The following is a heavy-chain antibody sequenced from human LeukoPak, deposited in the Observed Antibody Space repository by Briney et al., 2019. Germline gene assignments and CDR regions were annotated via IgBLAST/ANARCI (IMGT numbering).Heavy chain of an antibody. J-gene: IGHJ5*02. Sequence: GASVKVSCKASGYTFTSYGISWVRQAPGQGLEWMGWINTNTGNPTYAQGFTGRFVFSLDTSVSTAYLQISSLKAEDTAVYYCARSRYSSGRKVNWFDPWGQGTLVTVSS. V-gene: IGHV7-4-1*02. CDR3: ARSRYSSGRKVNWFDP. CDR2: INTNTGNP. CDR1: GYTFTSYG. D-gene: IGHD6-19*01.